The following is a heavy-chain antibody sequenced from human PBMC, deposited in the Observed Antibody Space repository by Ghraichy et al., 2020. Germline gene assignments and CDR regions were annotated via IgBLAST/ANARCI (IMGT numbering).Heavy chain of an antibody. D-gene: IGHD3/OR15-3a*01. CDR1: GGSISSGGYS. Sequence: SETLSLTCAVSGGSISSGGYSWSWIRQPPGKGLEWIGYIYHSGSTYYNPSLKSRVTISVDRSKNQFSLKLSSVTAADTAVYYCARGAFWTVSPTSGEFDYWGQGTLVTVSS. CDR3: ARGAFWTVSPTSGEFDY. V-gene: IGHV4-30-2*01. J-gene: IGHJ4*02. CDR2: IYHSGST.